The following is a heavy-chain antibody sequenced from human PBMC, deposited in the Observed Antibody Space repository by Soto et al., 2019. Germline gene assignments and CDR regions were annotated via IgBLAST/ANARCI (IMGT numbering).Heavy chain of an antibody. Sequence: EVQLVESGGGLVQPGGSLRLSCAASGFTFSSYSMNWVRQAPGKGLEWVSYISSSSSTIYYADSVKGRFTISRDNAKNSLYLQMNSLRAEDTAVYYCAREGAYYYYGMDVRGQGTTVTVSS. J-gene: IGHJ6*02. CDR3: AREGAYYYYGMDV. CDR2: ISSSSSTI. V-gene: IGHV3-48*01. CDR1: GFTFSSYS.